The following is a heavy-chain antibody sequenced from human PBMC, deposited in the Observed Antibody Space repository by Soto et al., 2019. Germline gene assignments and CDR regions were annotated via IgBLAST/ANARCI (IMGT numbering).Heavy chain of an antibody. CDR2: INAGNGNT. CDR3: ASSIVVVTALDY. J-gene: IGHJ4*02. D-gene: IGHD2-21*02. CDR1: GYTFTSYA. V-gene: IGHV1-3*05. Sequence: QVQLVQSGAEEKKPGASVKVSCKASGYTFTSYAMHWVRQAPGQRLEWMGWINAGNGNTKYSQKFQGRVTITRDTSARTAYMVLSSLRSEDTAVYYCASSIVVVTALDYWGQGTLVTVSS.